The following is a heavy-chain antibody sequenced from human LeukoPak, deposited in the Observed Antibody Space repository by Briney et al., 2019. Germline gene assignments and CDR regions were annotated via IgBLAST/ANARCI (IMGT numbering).Heavy chain of an antibody. Sequence: ASVKVSCKASGFTFNNHGISWARQAPGQGLEWMGWISAYNGDTHYEQKLQGRVTLTTDTSTRTAYMELRSLRSDDTAMYYCARDPSNTSGWYIYFDYWGQGTLVTVSP. V-gene: IGHV1-18*01. CDR3: ARDPSNTSGWYIYFDY. CDR2: ISAYNGDT. CDR1: GFTFNNHG. J-gene: IGHJ4*02. D-gene: IGHD6-19*01.